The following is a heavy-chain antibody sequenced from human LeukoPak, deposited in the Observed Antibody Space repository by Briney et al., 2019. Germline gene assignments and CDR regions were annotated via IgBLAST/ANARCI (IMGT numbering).Heavy chain of an antibody. CDR2: IYSGGST. Sequence: GGSLRLFCAASGFTVSSNYMSWVRQAPGKGLEWVSVIYSGGSTYYADSVKGRFTISRDNSKNTLYLQMNSLRAEDTAVYYCARDGTAANFDYWGQGTLVTVSS. J-gene: IGHJ4*02. V-gene: IGHV3-66*01. CDR1: GFTVSSNY. D-gene: IGHD6-13*01. CDR3: ARDGTAANFDY.